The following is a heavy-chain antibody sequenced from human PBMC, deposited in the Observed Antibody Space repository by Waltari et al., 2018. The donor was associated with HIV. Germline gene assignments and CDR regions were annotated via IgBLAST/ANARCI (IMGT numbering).Heavy chain of an antibody. V-gene: IGHV4-39*01. Sequence: QLRLQESGPGLMKPAETLSLNCTVSGASIGDSDFYWGWIRQSPGKGLEWIGSLHYSGDTFYNPSLKSRLNVSLDMATNRVSLTIKFVTAADTAVYYCVRFGSGIFFPTRIDFWGQGTLVIVSS. J-gene: IGHJ4*02. CDR1: GASIGDSDFY. D-gene: IGHD3-10*01. CDR3: VRFGSGIFFPTRIDF. CDR2: LHYSGDT.